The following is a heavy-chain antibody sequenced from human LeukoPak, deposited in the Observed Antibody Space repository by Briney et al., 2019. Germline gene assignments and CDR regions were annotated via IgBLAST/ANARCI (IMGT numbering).Heavy chain of an antibody. CDR3: ARDGFLGYCSGGSCYYFDY. Sequence: ASVKLSCNASGYTFTSYGISWVRQAPGQGLEWMGWISAYSGNTNYAQKLQGRVTMTTDTSTSTAYMELRRLRSDDTAVYYCARDGFLGYCSGGSCYYFDYWGQGTLVTVSS. CDR2: ISAYSGNT. J-gene: IGHJ4*02. CDR1: GYTFTSYG. D-gene: IGHD2-15*01. V-gene: IGHV1-18*01.